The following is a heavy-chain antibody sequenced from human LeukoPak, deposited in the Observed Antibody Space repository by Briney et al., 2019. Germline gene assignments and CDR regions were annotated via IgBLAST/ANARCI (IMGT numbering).Heavy chain of an antibody. Sequence: SVKVSCKASGGTFSSYAISWVRQAPGQGLEWMGGIIPIFGTANYAQKFQGRVTITADESTSTAYMELSSLRSEDTAVYYCARGLLEHLELQNYYYYGMDVWGKGTTVTVSS. J-gene: IGHJ6*04. CDR2: IIPIFGTA. D-gene: IGHD1-7*01. V-gene: IGHV1-69*01. CDR1: GGTFSSYA. CDR3: ARGLLEHLELQNYYYYGMDV.